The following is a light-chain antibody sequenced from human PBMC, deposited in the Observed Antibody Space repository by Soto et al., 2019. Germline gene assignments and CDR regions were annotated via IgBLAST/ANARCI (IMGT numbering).Light chain of an antibody. CDR2: SAS. Sequence: EIVMTQSPATLSVSPGERATLSCRASQSVSSNLAWYQQKPGQAPRLLIYSASTRATGTPARFSGSGSGTEFTHPISSLQSEDFAVYYCQQYNNWPPLTFGGGTKVEIK. V-gene: IGKV3-15*01. J-gene: IGKJ4*01. CDR3: QQYNNWPPLT. CDR1: QSVSSN.